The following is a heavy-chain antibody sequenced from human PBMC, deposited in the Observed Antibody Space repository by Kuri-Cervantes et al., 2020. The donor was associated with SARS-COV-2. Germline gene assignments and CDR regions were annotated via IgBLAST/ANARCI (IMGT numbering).Heavy chain of an antibody. CDR1: NGSISSYY. J-gene: IGHJ4*02. V-gene: IGHV4-59*01. CDR2: ISHSRGT. CDR3: ARVRYCTATNCMPFCDY. Sequence: SETLSLTCTVSNGSISSYYWSWIRQPPGKGLEWIGYISHSRGTNYNPSLKSRVTISRDTSKNQFSLKLSSVTAADTAVYYCARVRYCTATNCMPFCDYWGQGTLVTVSS. D-gene: IGHD2-8*02.